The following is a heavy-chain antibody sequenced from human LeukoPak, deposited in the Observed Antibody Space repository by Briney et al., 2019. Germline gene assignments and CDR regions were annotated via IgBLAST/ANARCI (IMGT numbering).Heavy chain of an antibody. Sequence: GASVKVSCKASGYTFTSYGISWVRQAPGLGLEWMGWISGYNGNTKYAQKLQGRVTMTTDTSTSTAYMEPRALRSDDTAVYFCARDLDVDTAMVPGYMDVWGKGTTVTVSS. CDR3: ARDLDVDTAMVPGYMDV. V-gene: IGHV1-18*01. CDR1: GYTFTSYG. D-gene: IGHD5-18*01. CDR2: ISGYNGNT. J-gene: IGHJ6*03.